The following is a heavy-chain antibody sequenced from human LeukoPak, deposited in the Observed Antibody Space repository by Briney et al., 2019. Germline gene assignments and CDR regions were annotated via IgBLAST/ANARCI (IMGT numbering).Heavy chain of an antibody. CDR3: AREEGIAVAGPPYY. CDR1: GYTFTSYG. D-gene: IGHD6-19*01. V-gene: IGHV1-18*01. Sequence: ASVKVSCKASGYTFTSYGISWVRQAPGQGLEWMGWISAYNDNTNYAQKLQGRVTMTTDTSTSTAYMELRSLRSDDTAVYYCAREEGIAVAGPPYYWGQGTLVTVSS. CDR2: ISAYNDNT. J-gene: IGHJ4*02.